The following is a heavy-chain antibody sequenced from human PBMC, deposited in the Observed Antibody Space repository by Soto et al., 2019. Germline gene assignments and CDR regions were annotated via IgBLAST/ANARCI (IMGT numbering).Heavy chain of an antibody. J-gene: IGHJ6*02. D-gene: IGHD2-2*01. V-gene: IGHV3-30-3*01. Sequence: QVQLVESGGGVVQPGRSLRLSCAASGFTFSTYTLHWVRQAPGKGLEWVSVISIDGSSKYYADSVKGRFTISRDNSKNTLYLQMDSLIVEDTAVYHCARIYCSSSTCPRRGYYYGMDVWGQVTTVTVSS. CDR3: ARIYCSSSTCPRRGYYYGMDV. CDR2: ISIDGSSK. CDR1: GFTFSTYT.